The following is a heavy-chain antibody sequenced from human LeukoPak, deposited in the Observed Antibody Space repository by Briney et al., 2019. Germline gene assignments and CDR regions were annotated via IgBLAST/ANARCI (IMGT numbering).Heavy chain of an antibody. CDR2: IYYSGST. J-gene: IGHJ5*02. CDR3: ARFKAWFDP. CDR1: GGSISSYY. V-gene: IGHV4-59*01. Sequence: SETLSLTCTVSGGSISSYYWSWIRQPPGKGLEWIGYIYYSGSTNYNPSLKSRVTISVDTYKNQFSLKLSSVTAADTAVYYCARFKAWFDPWGKGTLVTVSS.